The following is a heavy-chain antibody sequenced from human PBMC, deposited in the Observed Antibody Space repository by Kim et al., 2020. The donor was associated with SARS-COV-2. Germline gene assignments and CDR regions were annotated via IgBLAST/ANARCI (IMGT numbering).Heavy chain of an antibody. CDR1: GFTFGDYA. CDR3: SSLRVTTLQHDY. J-gene: IGHJ4*02. V-gene: IGHV3-49*04. CDR2: IRSKAYGGTT. Sequence: GGSLRLSCTASGFTFGDYAMSWVRQAPGKGLEWVGFIRSKAYGGTTEYAASVKGRFTISRDDSKNIAYLQMNSLKTEDTAVYYCSSLRVTTLQHDYWGQGTLVTVSS. D-gene: IGHD4-17*01.